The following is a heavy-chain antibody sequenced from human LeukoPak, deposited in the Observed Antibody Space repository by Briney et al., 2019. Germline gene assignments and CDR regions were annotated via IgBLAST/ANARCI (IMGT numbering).Heavy chain of an antibody. V-gene: IGHV4-30-4*08. CDR2: IYYSGST. CDR1: GGSISSGDYY. D-gene: IGHD5-18*01. J-gene: IGHJ5*02. Sequence: PSQTLSLTCTVSGGSISSGDYYWSWIRQPPGKGLEWIGYIYYSGSTYYNPSLKSRVTISVDTSKNQFSLKLSSVTAVDTAVYYCARGGYSYGEARFDPWGQGTLVTVSS. CDR3: ARGGYSYGEARFDP.